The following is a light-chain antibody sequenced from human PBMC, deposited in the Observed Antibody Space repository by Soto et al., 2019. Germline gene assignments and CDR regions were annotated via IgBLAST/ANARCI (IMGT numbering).Light chain of an antibody. CDR2: AAS. CDR3: QQRSNRPWT. V-gene: IGKV3-11*01. Sequence: EIVLTQSPATLSLSPGERATLSCRASQSVSSLLAWYQQKPGQAPRLLIYAASNRATGIPARFSGSGSGTDFTLTISRLEPEDFAVYYCQQRSNRPWTFGQGTKVEI. J-gene: IGKJ1*01. CDR1: QSVSSL.